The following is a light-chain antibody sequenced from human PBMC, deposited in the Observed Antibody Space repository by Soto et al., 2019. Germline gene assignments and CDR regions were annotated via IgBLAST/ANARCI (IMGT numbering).Light chain of an antibody. V-gene: IGKV1-5*01. CDR3: QHYKSYSEA. CDR2: DAS. CDR1: QTISTW. J-gene: IGKJ1*01. Sequence: DIQVTQSPSTLSPSAGDRSTITCRARQTISTWMAWYQQKPGKAPKLLVYDASTLQSGVASMFSGSGSGTEFTLTISSLQPDDFATYYCQHYKSYSEAFCQGTKVDI.